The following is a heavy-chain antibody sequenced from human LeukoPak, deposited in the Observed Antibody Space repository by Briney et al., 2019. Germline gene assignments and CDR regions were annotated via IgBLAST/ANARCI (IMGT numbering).Heavy chain of an antibody. CDR2: ISSNGGST. D-gene: IGHD4-23*01. Sequence: GGSLRLSCAASGFTFSSYAMHWVRQAPGKGLEYVSAISSNGGSTYYANSVKGRFTISRDNSKNTLYLQVGRLRAEDTAVYYCARAPDYGGNSLDYWGQGTLVTVSS. V-gene: IGHV3-64*01. CDR3: ARAPDYGGNSLDY. J-gene: IGHJ4*02. CDR1: GFTFSSYA.